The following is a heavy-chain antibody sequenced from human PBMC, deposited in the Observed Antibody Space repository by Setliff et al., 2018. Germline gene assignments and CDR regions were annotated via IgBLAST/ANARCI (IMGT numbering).Heavy chain of an antibody. CDR3: ARDKGYDSSGYYFYYYYYMDV. CDR1: GYTFTDYA. D-gene: IGHD3-22*01. V-gene: IGHV1-3*01. J-gene: IGHJ6*03. CDR2: INPGNGNT. Sequence: ASVKVSCKASGYTFTDYAMRWVRQAPGQRLEWMGWINPGNGNTKYSQKFQGRVTITRDTSASTAYMELSSLRSEDTAVYYCARDKGYDSSGYYFYYYYYMDVWGKGTTVTVSS.